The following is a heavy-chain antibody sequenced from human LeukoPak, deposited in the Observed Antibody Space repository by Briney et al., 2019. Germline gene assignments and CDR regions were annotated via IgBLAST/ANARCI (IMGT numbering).Heavy chain of an antibody. CDR3: ARGVVVVPAAMPLSFDY. D-gene: IGHD2-2*01. CDR2: IYTGGST. J-gene: IGHJ4*02. V-gene: IGHV3-53*05. Sequence: GGSLRLSCAASGFTVSSNYMNWVRQAPGKGLEWVSAIYTGGSTYYADSVKGRFTISRDNSKNTLYLQMNSLRAEDTAVYYCARGVVVVPAAMPLSFDYWGQGTLVTVSS. CDR1: GFTVSSNY.